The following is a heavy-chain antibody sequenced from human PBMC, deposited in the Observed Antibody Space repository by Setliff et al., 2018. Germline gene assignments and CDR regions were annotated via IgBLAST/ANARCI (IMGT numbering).Heavy chain of an antibody. CDR2: IYWDDDK. CDR3: ARTFYYDDSGSNRLLYYFDY. J-gene: IGHJ4*02. CDR1: GFSLSTYGVS. Sequence: SGPTLVNPTQTLTLTCTFSGFSLSTYGVSVGWIRQPPGKALEWLALIYWDDDKRYSPSLKSRVTITKDTSKNQVVLTMTGMDPVDAATYYCARTFYYDDSGSNRLLYYFDYWGQGALVTVPS. D-gene: IGHD3-22*01. V-gene: IGHV2-5*02.